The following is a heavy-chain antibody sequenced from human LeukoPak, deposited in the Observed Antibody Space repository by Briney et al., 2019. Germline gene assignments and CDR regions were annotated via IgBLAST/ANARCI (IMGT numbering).Heavy chain of an antibody. CDR2: IYTSGST. CDR1: GGSISSYY. D-gene: IGHD5-18*01. J-gene: IGHJ4*02. V-gene: IGHV4-4*07. Sequence: PSETLSLTCTVSGGSISSYYWSWIRQPAGKGLEWIGRIYTSGSTNYNPSLKSRVTMSVDTSKNQFSSKLSSVTAADTAVYYCAAYDSWTQYDYWGQGTLVTVSS. CDR3: AAYDSWTQYDY.